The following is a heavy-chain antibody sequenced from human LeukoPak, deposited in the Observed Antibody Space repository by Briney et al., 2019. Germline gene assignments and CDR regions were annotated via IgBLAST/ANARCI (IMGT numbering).Heavy chain of an antibody. J-gene: IGHJ5*02. CDR3: ATVPGVVASPYAWENWFDP. CDR1: GGSISSSSYY. V-gene: IGHV4-39*07. CDR2: IYYRGRT. Sequence: SETLSLTCTVSGGSISSSSYYWGWILQPPGKGLEWIGSIYYRGRTYYNPSLTSRVTIPVDKSKNQFYLRLSSMTAADTDVYYCATVPGVVASPYAWENWFDPWGQGTLVTVSS. D-gene: IGHD2-15*01.